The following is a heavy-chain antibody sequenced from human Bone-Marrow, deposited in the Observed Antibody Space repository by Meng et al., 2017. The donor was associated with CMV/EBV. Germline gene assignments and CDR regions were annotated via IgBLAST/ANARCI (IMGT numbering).Heavy chain of an antibody. V-gene: IGHV1-46*01. CDR1: GYTFTRYY. CDR2: INPSGGST. CDR3: ARISGGEKYYDSSGYYYDFDY. J-gene: IGHJ4*02. D-gene: IGHD3-22*01. Sequence: ASVKVSCKASGYTFTRYYMNWVRQAPGQGLEWMGIINPSGGSTSYAQKFQGRVTMTRDTSTSTVYMELSRLRSEDTAVYYCARISGGEKYYDSSGYYYDFDYWGQGTLVTVSS.